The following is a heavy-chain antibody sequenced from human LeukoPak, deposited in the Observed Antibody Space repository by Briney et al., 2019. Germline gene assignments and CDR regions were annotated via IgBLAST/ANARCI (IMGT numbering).Heavy chain of an antibody. CDR2: IQQDGSVK. V-gene: IGHV3-7*01. J-gene: IGHJ4*02. CDR3: ARDPDSSAFDL. CDR1: GFSFSAYW. Sequence: GGSLRLSCAASGFSFSAYWMSWVRQTPEKGLKFVANIQQDGSVKNYMDSLKGRSTISRDNARESLYLEINSLRADDTAVYYCARDPDSSAFDLWGQGALVTVSS.